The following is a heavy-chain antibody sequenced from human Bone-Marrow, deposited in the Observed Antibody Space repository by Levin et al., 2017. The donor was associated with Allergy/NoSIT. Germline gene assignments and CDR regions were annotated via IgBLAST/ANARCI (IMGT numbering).Heavy chain of an antibody. CDR1: GGSISSGDYS. CDR3: AGSNYYDSSGYYHGAFQI. CDR2: IYHSGTT. J-gene: IGHJ3*02. Sequence: SQTLSLTCAVTGGSISSGDYSWRWIRLPPGKGLEWIGYIYHSGTTYYTPSLKGRVTISTDWSKNHVSLELTSVTAADTAVYYCAGSNYYDSSGYYHGAFQIWGQGTMVIVSS. D-gene: IGHD3-22*01. V-gene: IGHV4-30-2*01.